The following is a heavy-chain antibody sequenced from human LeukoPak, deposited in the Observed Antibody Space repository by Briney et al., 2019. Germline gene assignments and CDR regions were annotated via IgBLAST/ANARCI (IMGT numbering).Heavy chain of an antibody. CDR1: GASINVSY. Sequence: SETLSLTCIVSGASINVSYCTGVRRRPEKSHEWILCFYLTDNIAYNPSLKGRVTISVDTSRNHFSLTLKYVTAADTAVYFCAGTRQLVGNFDYWGPGALVSVSS. V-gene: IGHV4-4*09. CDR3: AGTRQLVGNFDY. J-gene: IGHJ4*02. D-gene: IGHD6-6*01. CDR2: FYLTDNI.